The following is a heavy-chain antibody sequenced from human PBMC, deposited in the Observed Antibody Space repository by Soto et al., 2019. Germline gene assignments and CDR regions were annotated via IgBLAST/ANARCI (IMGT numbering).Heavy chain of an antibody. CDR2: IIPIVGTG. Sequence: QVQLVQSGAEVRKPGSSVTVSCKASGGTFSNYAISWVRQAPGQGLEWMGGIIPIVGTGSYAQKIQSRDTITADEPTTTAYMELSSLRFEDTAVYYCARVVILVPTASTHYYYHMDVWGPGTTVTVSS. CDR3: ARVVILVPTASTHYYYHMDV. V-gene: IGHV1-69*01. J-gene: IGHJ6*02. D-gene: IGHD2-2*01. CDR1: GGTFSNYA.